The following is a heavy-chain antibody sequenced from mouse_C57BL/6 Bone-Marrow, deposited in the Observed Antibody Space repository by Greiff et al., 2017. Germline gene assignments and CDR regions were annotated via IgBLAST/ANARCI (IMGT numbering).Heavy chain of an antibody. CDR1: GYTFTDHT. J-gene: IGHJ1*01. V-gene: IGHV1-78*01. Sequence: VQLQESDAELVKPGASVKISCKVSGYTFTDHTIHWMKQRPEQGLEWIGYIYPRDGSTKYNEKFKGKATLTADKSSSTDYMQLNSLTSDESAVYFCARWGTTVVAHWFFAVWGPGTTVTVSS. D-gene: IGHD1-1*01. CDR2: IYPRDGST. CDR3: ARWGTTVVAHWFFAV.